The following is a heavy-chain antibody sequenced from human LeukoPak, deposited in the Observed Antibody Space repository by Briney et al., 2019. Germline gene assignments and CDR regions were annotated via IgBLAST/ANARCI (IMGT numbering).Heavy chain of an antibody. CDR3: ARDGLPDAFDI. CDR2: IYYSGST. J-gene: IGHJ3*02. V-gene: IGHV4-31*03. CDR1: GGSISSGGYY. Sequence: PSQTLSLTCTVSGGSISSGGYYWSWTRQHPGKGLEWIGYIYYSGSTYYNPSLKSRVTISVDTSKNQFSLKLSSVTAADTAVYYCARDGLPDAFDIWGQGTMVTVSS.